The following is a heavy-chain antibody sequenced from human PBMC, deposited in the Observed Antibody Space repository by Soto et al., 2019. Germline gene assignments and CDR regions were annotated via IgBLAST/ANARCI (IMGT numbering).Heavy chain of an antibody. J-gene: IGHJ5*02. CDR1: GGSISSGCYS. CDR3: SRGITANWFDP. V-gene: IGHV4-30-2*01. Sequence: QLQLQESGSGLVKPSQTLSLTCAVSGGSISSGCYSWSWIRQPPGKGLEWIGYIYHSGSTYYNPSLKNRVTISVVRSKNQFSLKLSSVNAADTAAYYCSRGITANWFDPWGQGTLVTVSS. CDR2: IYHSGST.